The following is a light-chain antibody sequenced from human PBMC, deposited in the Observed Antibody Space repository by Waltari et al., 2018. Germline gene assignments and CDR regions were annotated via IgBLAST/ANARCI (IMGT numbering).Light chain of an antibody. V-gene: IGKV1-5*03. J-gene: IGKJ1*01. Sequence: DIQVTQSPSTLSASVGDRVTITCRASQSIVVWLAWYQQKPGKAPRLLIYKASYLESGVPSRFSGSASGTAFTLTISSLQADDFATYYCLQYNSYPWTFGQRTTVEIK. CDR2: KAS. CDR1: QSIVVW. CDR3: LQYNSYPWT.